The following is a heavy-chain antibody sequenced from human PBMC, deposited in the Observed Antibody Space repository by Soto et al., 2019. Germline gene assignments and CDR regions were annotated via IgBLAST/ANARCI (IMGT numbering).Heavy chain of an antibody. J-gene: IGHJ4*02. D-gene: IGHD1-1*01. CDR3: AREASNNSPCYFDY. CDR1: GASISSTSTDDW. V-gene: IGHV4-4*02. Sequence: QVQLQESGPGLVKPSGTLSLTCAVSGASISSTSTDDWWSWVRQPPGKGLEWIGEIYHSGSTNYNPSLKRRVAMSVDKSKNQFSLNLNSVTAADTAVYYCAREASNNSPCYFDYWGQGTLVTVSS. CDR2: IYHSGST.